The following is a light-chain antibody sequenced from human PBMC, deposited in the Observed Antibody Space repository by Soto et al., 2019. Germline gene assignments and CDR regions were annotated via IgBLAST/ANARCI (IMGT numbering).Light chain of an antibody. CDR2: AAS. Sequence: DIQLTQSPSSLSGSVGDRVTITCRASQTIHNYLNWYQQIPGKAPKLLIYAASNLRGGVPSRFSGGGSGTAFTLTINSLQPEDFATYYCQESFSPLYTFGQGTILDI. CDR3: QESFSPLYT. J-gene: IGKJ2*01. CDR1: QTIHNY. V-gene: IGKV1-39*01.